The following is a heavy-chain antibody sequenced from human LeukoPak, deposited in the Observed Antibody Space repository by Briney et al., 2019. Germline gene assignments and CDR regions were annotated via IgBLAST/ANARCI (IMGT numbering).Heavy chain of an antibody. J-gene: IGHJ4*02. V-gene: IGHV3-30-3*01. CDR1: GFTFRSYA. Sequence: GGSLRLSCAASGFTFRSYAMHWVRQAPGKGLEWVAVISNDGSSEYYGDSVKGRFTISRDNSKDTLYLQMNSLRAEDTAVYYCARSGYSGRSPAYFDYWGQETLVTVSS. D-gene: IGHD1-26*01. CDR2: ISNDGSSE. CDR3: ARSGYSGRSPAYFDY.